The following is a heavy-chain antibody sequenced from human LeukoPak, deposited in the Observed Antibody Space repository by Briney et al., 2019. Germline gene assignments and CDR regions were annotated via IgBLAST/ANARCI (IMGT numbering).Heavy chain of an antibody. CDR2: INPGGGST. D-gene: IGHD5-12*01. J-gene: IGHJ6*03. Sequence: ASVKVSCKASGYTFTSYYMHWVRQAPGQGLEWMGIINPGGGSTSYAQKFQGRVTMTRDMSTSTVYMELSSLRSEDTAVYYCARGTSGYDANVYYYYYYMDVWGKGTTVTISS. CDR1: GYTFTSYY. V-gene: IGHV1-46*01. CDR3: ARGTSGYDANVYYYYYYMDV.